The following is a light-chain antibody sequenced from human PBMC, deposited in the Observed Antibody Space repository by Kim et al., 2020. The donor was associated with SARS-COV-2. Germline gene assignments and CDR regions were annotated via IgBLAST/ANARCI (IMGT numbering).Light chain of an antibody. J-gene: IGLJ2*01. CDR3: AAWHDSLRSVL. Sequence: GQSGAVRSSGGFSGIGSSAVSWCRQLPSAAPKHLIYNDDRRTSGAPDRFSGSKSGTSASLAISGLQSEDEADYYCAAWHDSLRSVLFGGGTQLTVL. V-gene: IGLV1-44*01. CDR2: NDD. CDR1: FSGIGSSA.